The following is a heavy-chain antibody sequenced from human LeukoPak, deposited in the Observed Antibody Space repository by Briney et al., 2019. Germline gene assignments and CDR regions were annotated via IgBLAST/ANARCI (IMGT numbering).Heavy chain of an antibody. J-gene: IGHJ4*02. D-gene: IGHD6-13*01. Sequence: SETLSLTCTVSGGSISSYYWSWIRQPAGKGLEWIGRIYTSGSTNYNPSLKSRVTMSVDTSKNQFSLKLSSATAADTAVYYCASSPLGSSWAYLNYWGQGTLVTVSS. CDR1: GGSISSYY. V-gene: IGHV4-4*07. CDR2: IYTSGST. CDR3: ASSPLGSSWAYLNY.